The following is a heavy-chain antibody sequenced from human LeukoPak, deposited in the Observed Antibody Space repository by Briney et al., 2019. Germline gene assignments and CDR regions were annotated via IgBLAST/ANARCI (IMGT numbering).Heavy chain of an antibody. CDR2: ISYDENNK. D-gene: IGHD3-10*01. Sequence: QPGGSLRLSCAASGFTFSSYGMHWVRQAPRKGLEWVAFISYDENNKFYADSVKGRFTISRDNSRNTLYLQMNSLRVEDTAVYYCAKAPRHRGISMVRGVREDHYMDVWGKGTTVTISS. CDR3: AKAPRHRGISMVRGVREDHYMDV. CDR1: GFTFSSYG. J-gene: IGHJ6*03. V-gene: IGHV3-30*02.